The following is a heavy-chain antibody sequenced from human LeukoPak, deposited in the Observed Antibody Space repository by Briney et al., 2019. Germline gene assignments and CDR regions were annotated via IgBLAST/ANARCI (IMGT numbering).Heavy chain of an antibody. CDR2: IYYSGNT. CDR3: AGGVTIVRGTSKHFDY. V-gene: IGHV4-39*01. Sequence: KPSETLSLTCTVSGVSISSSNSYWGWIRQPPGKGLEWIGSIYYSGNTYYNASLKSQVSISIDTSKNQFSLNLSSVTAADTAVYYCAGGVTIVRGTSKHFDYWGQGTLVTVSS. D-gene: IGHD3-10*01. J-gene: IGHJ4*02. CDR1: GVSISSSNSY.